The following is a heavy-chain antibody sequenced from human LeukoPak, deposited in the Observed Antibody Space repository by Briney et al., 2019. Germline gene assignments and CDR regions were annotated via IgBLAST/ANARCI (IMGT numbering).Heavy chain of an antibody. V-gene: IGHV2-70*11. CDR3: ARIRGYYDSSGYSDDAFDI. CDR2: IDWDDDE. D-gene: IGHD3-22*01. J-gene: IGHJ3*02. CDR1: GFSLSTSGMC. Sequence: SGPTLVNPTQTLTLTCTFSGFSLSTSGMCVSWIRQPPGKALEWLARIDWDDDEYYSTSLKTRLTISKDTSKNQVVLTMINMDPVDTATYYCARIRGYYDSSGYSDDAFDIWGQGTMVTVSS.